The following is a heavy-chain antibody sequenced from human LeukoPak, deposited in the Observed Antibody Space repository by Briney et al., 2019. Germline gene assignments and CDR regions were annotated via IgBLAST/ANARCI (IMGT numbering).Heavy chain of an antibody. V-gene: IGHV3-30*03. CDR2: ISYDGSNK. J-gene: IGHJ4*02. D-gene: IGHD3-22*01. Sequence: GGSLRLSCGASGFTFSSYGMHWVRQAPGKGLEWVAVISYDGSNKYYAGSVKGRFTISRDNSKNTLYLQMNSLRAEDTAVFYCARESESYDSSGSTFKYWGQGTLVTVSS. CDR3: ARESESYDSSGSTFKY. CDR1: GFTFSSYG.